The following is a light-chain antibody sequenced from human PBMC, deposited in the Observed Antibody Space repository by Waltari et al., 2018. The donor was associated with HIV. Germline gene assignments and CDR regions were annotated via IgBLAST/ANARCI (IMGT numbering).Light chain of an antibody. J-gene: IGLJ2*01. V-gene: IGLV2-14*01. CDR2: DIS. CDR3: SSYTRSSTL. CDR1: TSDVGGTHY. Sequence: QSALTQPASVSGSPGPSITISCTGTTSDVGGTHYVSWYQNHPGKAPKLLIYDISNRPSGVSNRFSGSKSGNTASLTISGLQAEDEADYYCSSYTRSSTLFGGGTKLTVL.